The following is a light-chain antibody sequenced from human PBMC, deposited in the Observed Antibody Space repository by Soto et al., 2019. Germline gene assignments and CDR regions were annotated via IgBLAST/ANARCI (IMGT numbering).Light chain of an antibody. J-gene: IGKJ5*01. CDR3: KQRSNWPIT. CDR1: RSVSSY. CDR2: DAY. Sequence: EIVLTQSPATLSLSPGESATHSCRATRSVSSYLAWYQQKPGQAPRLLIYDAYSRPTDIHARFSGSGSGTDFTLTIRSLEPEDFALYYCKQRSNWPITFGQGTRLEIK. V-gene: IGKV3-11*01.